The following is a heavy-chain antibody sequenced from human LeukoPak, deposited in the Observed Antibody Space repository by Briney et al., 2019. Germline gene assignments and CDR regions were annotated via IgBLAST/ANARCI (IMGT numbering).Heavy chain of an antibody. J-gene: IGHJ4*02. Sequence: GGSLRLSCAASGFTFSSYSMNWVRQAPGKGLEWASYISSSSSTIYYADSVKGRFTISRDNAKNSLYLQMNSLRAEDTAVYYCASGMTTVTTFDYWGQGTLVTVSS. CDR1: GFTFSSYS. V-gene: IGHV3-48*01. D-gene: IGHD4-17*01. CDR3: ASGMTTVTTFDY. CDR2: ISSSSSTI.